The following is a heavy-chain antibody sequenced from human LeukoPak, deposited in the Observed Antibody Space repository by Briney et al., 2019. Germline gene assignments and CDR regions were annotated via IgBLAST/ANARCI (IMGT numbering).Heavy chain of an antibody. CDR1: GFTFSSYG. D-gene: IGHD6-13*01. CDR2: ISYDGSNK. Sequence: GGSLRLSCAASGFTFSSYGMHWVRQAPGKGLEWVAAISYDGSNKYYADSVKGRFTISRDNSKNTLYLQMNSLRAEDTAVYYCARAGAGSSWFSDAFDIWGQGTMVTVSS. CDR3: ARAGAGSSWFSDAFDI. V-gene: IGHV3-30*03. J-gene: IGHJ3*02.